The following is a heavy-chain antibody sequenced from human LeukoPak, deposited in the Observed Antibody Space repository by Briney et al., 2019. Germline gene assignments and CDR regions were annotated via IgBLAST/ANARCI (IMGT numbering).Heavy chain of an antibody. Sequence: GASVKVSFKASGFTFTKSAVQWVRQARGQRLEWIGWIVVGRGNTNYAQKFQERVTITRDMSTGTAYMELGSLRSEDTAVYYCAATSVGATINDAFDIWGQGTMVTVSS. CDR3: AATSVGATINDAFDI. J-gene: IGHJ3*02. V-gene: IGHV1-58*01. CDR2: IVVGRGNT. D-gene: IGHD1-26*01. CDR1: GFTFTKSA.